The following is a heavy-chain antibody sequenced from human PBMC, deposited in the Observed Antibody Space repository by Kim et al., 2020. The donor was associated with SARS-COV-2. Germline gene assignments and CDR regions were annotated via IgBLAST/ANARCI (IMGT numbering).Heavy chain of an antibody. J-gene: IGHJ4*02. Sequence: GGSLRLSCAASGFTFSYYWMSWVRQAPGKGLEWVANIKEDGSEKYYVDSVKGRFTISRDNAKKSLYLQMNSPRAEDTAVYYCARVSYVDYYDSSGYYYFDFWGQGALVTVSS. V-gene: IGHV3-7*01. CDR3: ARVSYVDYYDSSGYYYFDF. CDR2: IKEDGSEK. CDR1: GFTFSYYW. D-gene: IGHD3-22*01.